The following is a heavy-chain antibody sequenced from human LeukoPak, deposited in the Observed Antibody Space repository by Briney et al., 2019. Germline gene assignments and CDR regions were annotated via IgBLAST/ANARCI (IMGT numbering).Heavy chain of an antibody. Sequence: ASVKVSGKASGYTFTCYYMNWVRQAPGQGGGGRGWINPNSGGTNYAQKFQGRVTMTRDTSISTAYMELSRLRSDDTAVYYCARRARHSTGYYMDVWGKGTTVTVSS. J-gene: IGHJ6*03. D-gene: IGHD6-6*01. CDR3: ARRARHSTGYYMDV. V-gene: IGHV1-2*02. CDR2: INPNSGGT. CDR1: GYTFTCYY.